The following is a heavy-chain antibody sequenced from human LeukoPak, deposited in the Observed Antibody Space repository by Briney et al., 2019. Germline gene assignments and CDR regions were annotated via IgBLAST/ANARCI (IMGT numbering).Heavy chain of an antibody. CDR1: GFTVSSNY. Sequence: GGSLRLSYAASGFTVSSNYMSWVRQAPGKGLEWVSVIYSGGSTYYADSVKGRFTISRDNSKNTLYLQMNSLRAEDTAVYYCARGGRDFWSGYRLANWGQGTLVTVSS. CDR2: IYSGGST. V-gene: IGHV3-53*01. D-gene: IGHD3-3*01. CDR3: ARGGRDFWSGYRLAN. J-gene: IGHJ4*02.